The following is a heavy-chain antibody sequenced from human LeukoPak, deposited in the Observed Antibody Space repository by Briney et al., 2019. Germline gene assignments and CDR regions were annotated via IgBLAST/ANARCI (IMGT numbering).Heavy chain of an antibody. Sequence: KPSETLSLTCAVYGGSFSGYYWSWIRQPPGKGLEWIGEINHSGSTNYNPSLKSRVTISVDTSKNQFSLKLSSVTAADTAVYYCARGTGIAVAADYWYFDLRGRGTLVTVSS. CDR1: GGSFSGYY. CDR2: INHSGST. CDR3: ARGTGIAVAADYWYFDL. D-gene: IGHD6-19*01. J-gene: IGHJ2*01. V-gene: IGHV4-34*01.